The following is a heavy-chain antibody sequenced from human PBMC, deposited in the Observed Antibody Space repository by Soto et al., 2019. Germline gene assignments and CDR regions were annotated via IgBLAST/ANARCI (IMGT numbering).Heavy chain of an antibody. D-gene: IGHD6-13*01. CDR2: INHSGST. CDR1: GGSFSGYY. V-gene: IGHV4-34*01. J-gene: IGHJ4*02. Sequence: SETLSLTCAVYGGSFSGYYWSWIRQPPGKGLEWIGEINHSGSTNYNPSLKSRVTISVDTSKNQFSLKLSSVTAADTAVYYCARASGAAAQRYWGQGTLVTVSS. CDR3: ARASGAAAQRY.